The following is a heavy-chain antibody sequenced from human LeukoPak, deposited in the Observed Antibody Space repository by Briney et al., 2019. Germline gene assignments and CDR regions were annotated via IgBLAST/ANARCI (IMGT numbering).Heavy chain of an antibody. Sequence: GGSLRLSCAASGFTFSSYSMNWVPQAPGRGREWVSSIIISSSYIYYADSVKGRFTISRDNAKNSLYLQMNSLRAEDTAVYYCARDNFPSRAHTMIVVGDAFDIWGQGTMVTVSS. CDR3: ARDNFPSRAHTMIVVGDAFDI. CDR2: IIISSSYI. V-gene: IGHV3-21*01. D-gene: IGHD3-22*01. CDR1: GFTFSSYS. J-gene: IGHJ3*02.